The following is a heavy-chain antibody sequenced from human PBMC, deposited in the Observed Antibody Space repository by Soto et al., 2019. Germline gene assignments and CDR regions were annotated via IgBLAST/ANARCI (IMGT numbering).Heavy chain of an antibody. CDR3: ARDGITMVRGVIEYYYYMDV. Sequence: QAPGKGLEWVAVIWYDGSNKYYADSVKGRFTISRDNSKNTLYLQMNSLRAEDTAVYYCARDGITMVRGVIEYYYYMDVWGKGTTVTVSS. CDR2: IWYDGSNK. D-gene: IGHD3-10*01. V-gene: IGHV3-33*01. J-gene: IGHJ6*03.